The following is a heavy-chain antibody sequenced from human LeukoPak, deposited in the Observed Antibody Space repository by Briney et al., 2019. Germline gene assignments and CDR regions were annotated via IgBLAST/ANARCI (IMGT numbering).Heavy chain of an antibody. D-gene: IGHD6-19*01. CDR3: AKVAGVDY. Sequence: PGGSLRLSCAASGFTFNTYAMHWVRQAPGKGLEWVAFIRYDGSNKYYTDSVKGRFTVSRDDSKNTLYLQMNSLRAEDTAVYYCAKVAGVDYWGQGTLVTVSS. V-gene: IGHV3-30*02. J-gene: IGHJ4*02. CDR2: IRYDGSNK. CDR1: GFTFNTYA.